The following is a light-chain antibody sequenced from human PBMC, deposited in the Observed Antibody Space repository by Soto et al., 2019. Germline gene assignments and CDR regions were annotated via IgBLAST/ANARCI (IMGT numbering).Light chain of an antibody. J-gene: IGKJ3*01. Sequence: DIVMTQSPDSLAVSLGERATIHCKSSQSVLYSSDNNNYLAWYQQKPGQSPKLLISWASTRESGCPDRFSGSGSGTDFTLTISSLQAEDVAVYYCQQYYTIPVFGPGTKVNIK. CDR2: WAS. V-gene: IGKV4-1*01. CDR1: QSVLYSSDNNNY. CDR3: QQYYTIPV.